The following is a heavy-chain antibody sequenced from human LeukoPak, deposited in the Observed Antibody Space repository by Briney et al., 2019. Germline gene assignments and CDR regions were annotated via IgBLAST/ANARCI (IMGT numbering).Heavy chain of an antibody. V-gene: IGHV1-2*02. D-gene: IGHD6-13*01. CDR1: GYTFTGYY. CDR3: ARVLQQLVRPSYFDY. J-gene: IGHJ4*02. Sequence: ASVKVSCKASGYTFTGYYMHWVRQAPGQGLEWMGWINPNSGGTNYAQKFQGRVTMTRDTSISTAYMELSRLSSDDTAVYYCARVLQQLVRPSYFDYWGQGTLVTVSS. CDR2: INPNSGGT.